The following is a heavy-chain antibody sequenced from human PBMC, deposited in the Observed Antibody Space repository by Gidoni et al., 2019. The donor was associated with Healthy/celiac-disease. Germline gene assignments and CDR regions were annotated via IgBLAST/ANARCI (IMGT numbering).Heavy chain of an antibody. CDR3: ARHGSRGRDY. J-gene: IGHJ4*02. CDR2: IYYSGST. CDR1: GGSIRSSSYY. Sequence: QLQLQESGPGLVKPSDTLSLTCTVSGGSIRSSSYYWGWIRQPPGKGLEWIGSIYYSGSTYYNPSLKSRVTISVDTSKNQFSLKLSSVTAADTAVYYCARHGSRGRDYWGQGTLVTVSS. D-gene: IGHD3-22*01. V-gene: IGHV4-39*01.